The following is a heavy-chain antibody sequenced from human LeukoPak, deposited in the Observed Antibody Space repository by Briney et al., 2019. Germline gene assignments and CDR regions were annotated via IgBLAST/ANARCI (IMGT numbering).Heavy chain of an antibody. D-gene: IGHD6-13*01. CDR2: IYHSGST. J-gene: IGHJ4*02. V-gene: IGHV4-4*02. CDR3: ARGIAAAGKRYFDY. Sequence: AETLSLSCAVSGGSISSSNWWSWVRQPPGKGLEWIGEIYHSGSTNYNPSLKSRVTISVDKSKNQFSLKLSSVTAADTAVYYCARGIAAAGKRYFDYWGQGTVVTVSS. CDR1: GGSISSSNW.